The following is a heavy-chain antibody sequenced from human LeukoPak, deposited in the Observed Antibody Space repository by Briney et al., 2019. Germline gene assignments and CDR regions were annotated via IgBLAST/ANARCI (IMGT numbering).Heavy chain of an antibody. D-gene: IGHD6-19*01. J-gene: IGHJ4*02. V-gene: IGHV3-49*03. CDR1: GFTFGDYA. CDR3: TRDRGIAVGGTNLDH. Sequence: PGGSLRLSCTASGFTFGDYAVSWFRQTPGRGLEWVGFIRSKAYGRTTEYATSVKGRFTISRDDSKSIAYLQMNSLKTEDTAVYYCTRDRGIAVGGTNLDHWGQGTLVTVSS. CDR2: IRSKAYGRTT.